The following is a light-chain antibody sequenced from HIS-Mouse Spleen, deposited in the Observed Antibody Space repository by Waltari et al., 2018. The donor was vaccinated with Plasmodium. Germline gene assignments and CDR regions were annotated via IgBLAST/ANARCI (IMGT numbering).Light chain of an antibody. CDR3: QQYNSYSWT. J-gene: IGKJ1*01. CDR1: QSISSW. V-gene: IGKV1-5*03. CDR2: KAS. Sequence: DIQMTQSPSTLSASVGERVTINFRASQSISSWLAWYQQKPGKPPKLLIYKASSLESGVPSRFSGSGSGTEFTLTISSLQPDDFATYYCQQYNSYSWTFGQGTKVEIK.